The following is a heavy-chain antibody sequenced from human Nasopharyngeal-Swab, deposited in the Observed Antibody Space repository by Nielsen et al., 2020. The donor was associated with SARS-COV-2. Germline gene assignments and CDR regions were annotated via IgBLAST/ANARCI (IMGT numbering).Heavy chain of an antibody. Sequence: GESLKISCAASGFTFSSYSMNWVRQAPGKGLEWVSYISSSSSTIYYADSVKGRFTISRDNAKNSLYLQMNSLKAEDTAVYYCARDEGVIFRDDHDYYGMDVWGQGTTVTVSS. CDR1: GFTFSSYS. CDR2: ISSSSSTI. V-gene: IGHV3-48*04. CDR3: ARDEGVIFRDDHDYYGMDV. D-gene: IGHD2-15*01. J-gene: IGHJ6*02.